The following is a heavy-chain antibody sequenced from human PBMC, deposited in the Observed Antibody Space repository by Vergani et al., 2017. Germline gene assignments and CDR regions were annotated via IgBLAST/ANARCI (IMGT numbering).Heavy chain of an antibody. J-gene: IGHJ4*02. V-gene: IGHV3-23*01. Sequence: EVQLLESGGGLVQPGGSLRLSCAASGFTFSSYAMSWVRQAPGKGLECVSAISGSGTGTYYADSVEGRFTISRDNSKNTLYLQMNSLRAEDTAVYYCARGISDGYSYGFVLDYWGQGTLVTVSS. CDR1: GFTFSSYA. D-gene: IGHD5-18*01. CDR3: ARGISDGYSYGFVLDY. CDR2: ISGSGTGT.